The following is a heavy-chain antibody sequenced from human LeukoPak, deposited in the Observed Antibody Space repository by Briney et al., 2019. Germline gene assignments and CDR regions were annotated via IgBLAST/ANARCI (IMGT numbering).Heavy chain of an antibody. CDR3: ARSYDILTGHEAFDY. D-gene: IGHD3-9*01. Sequence: PSETLSLTCTVSGGSISSGGYYWSWIRQHPGKGLEWIGYIYYSGSTYYNPSLKSRVTTSVDTSKNQFSLKLSSVTAADTAVYYCARSYDILTGHEAFDYWGQGTLVTVSS. CDR1: GGSISSGGYY. CDR2: IYYSGST. V-gene: IGHV4-31*03. J-gene: IGHJ4*02.